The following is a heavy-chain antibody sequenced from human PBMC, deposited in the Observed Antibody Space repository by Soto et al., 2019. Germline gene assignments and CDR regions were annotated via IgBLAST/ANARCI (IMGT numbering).Heavy chain of an antibody. J-gene: IGHJ4*02. CDR1: GGTFSIYT. CDR3: ARDRDNSNWPNFDS. V-gene: IGHV1-69*02. CDR2: VIPFLDIT. D-gene: IGHD6-13*01. Sequence: QVQLEQSGSEVKKPGSSVRVSCKASGGTFSIYTISWVRQAPGQGLEWMGRVIPFLDITSYSQRFQGRVTITADKSTTTAYMELSSLRSEDTAVYYCARDRDNSNWPNFDSWGQGTLVTVSS.